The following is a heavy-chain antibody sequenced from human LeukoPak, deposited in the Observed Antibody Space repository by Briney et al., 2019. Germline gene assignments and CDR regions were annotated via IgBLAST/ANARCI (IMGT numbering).Heavy chain of an antibody. J-gene: IGHJ4*02. CDR3: ARGGPYYYDSSVDY. V-gene: IGHV1-8*01. D-gene: IGHD3-22*01. Sequence: ASLKVSCTASGYTFTSYDINWVRQATGQGLEWISCINPNSGNTGYAQKFQGRFTMTRNTSITTAYMELSSLRSEDTAVYYCARGGPYYYDSSVDYWGQGTLVTVSS. CDR2: INPNSGNT. CDR1: GYTFTSYD.